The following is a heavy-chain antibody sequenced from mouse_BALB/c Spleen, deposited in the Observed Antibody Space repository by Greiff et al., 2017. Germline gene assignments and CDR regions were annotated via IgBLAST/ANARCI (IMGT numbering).Heavy chain of an antibody. CDR3: ARFPYGNYAMDY. CDR2: ISSGSSTI. Sequence: EVMLVESGGGLVQSGGSRKLSCAASGFTFSSFGMHWVRQAPEKGLEWVAYISSGSSTIYYADTVKGRFTISRDNPKNTLFLQMTSLRSEDTAMYYCARFPYGNYAMDYWGQGTSVTVSS. CDR1: GFTFSSFG. J-gene: IGHJ4*01. D-gene: IGHD2-1*01. V-gene: IGHV5-17*02.